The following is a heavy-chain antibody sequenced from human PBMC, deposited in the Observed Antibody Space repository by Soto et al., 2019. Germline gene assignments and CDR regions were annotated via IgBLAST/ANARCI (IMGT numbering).Heavy chain of an antibody. V-gene: IGHV3-7*01. D-gene: IGHD2-15*01. Sequence: EVQLVESGRGLVQPGGSLRLSCAASGFTFSSYWMSWVRQAPGKGLEWVANIKPDGSEKSYVDSVKGRLTISRDNAKNSLYLQMNSLRADDTAVYYCAREDKNTFDIWGQGTVVTVSS. CDR3: AREDKNTFDI. CDR2: IKPDGSEK. J-gene: IGHJ3*02. CDR1: GFTFSSYW.